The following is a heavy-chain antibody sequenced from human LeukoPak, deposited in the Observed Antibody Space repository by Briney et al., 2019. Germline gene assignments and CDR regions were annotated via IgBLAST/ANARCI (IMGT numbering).Heavy chain of an antibody. CDR2: IYYSGST. CDR1: GGSISSGGYY. J-gene: IGHJ1*01. V-gene: IGHV4-31*03. CDR3: ARAPLRFLEWPLQH. Sequence: SETLSLTCTVSGGSISSGGYYWSWIRQHPGKGLEWIGYIYYSGSTYYNPSLKSRVTISVDTSKNQFSLKLSSVTAADTAVYYCARAPLRFLEWPLQHWGQGTLVTVPS. D-gene: IGHD3-3*01.